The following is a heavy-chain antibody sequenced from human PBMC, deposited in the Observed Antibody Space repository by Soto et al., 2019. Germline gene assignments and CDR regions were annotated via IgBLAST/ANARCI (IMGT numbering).Heavy chain of an antibody. CDR2: ISGSGGST. V-gene: IGHV3-23*01. D-gene: IGHD6-13*01. J-gene: IGHJ4*02. Sequence: EVQLLESGGGLVQPGGSLRLSCAXSGXTFSSYAMSWVRQAPGKGLEWVSAISGSGGSTYYADSVKGRFTISRDNSKNTLYLQMNSLRAEDTAVYYCAKYWRWSSSWYGDDYWGQGTLVTVSS. CDR1: GXTFSSYA. CDR3: AKYWRWSSSWYGDDY.